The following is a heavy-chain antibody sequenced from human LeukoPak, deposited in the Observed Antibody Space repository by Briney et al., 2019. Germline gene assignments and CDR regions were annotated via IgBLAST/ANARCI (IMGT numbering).Heavy chain of an antibody. CDR2: IYTSGST. CDR1: GGSISSYY. D-gene: IGHD6-13*01. J-gene: IGHJ3*02. CDR3: ARDLPHRSSWPIDAFDI. V-gene: IGHV4-4*07. Sequence: SETLSLTCTVSGGSISSYYWSWIRQPAGKGLEWIGRIYTSGSTNYNPSLKSRVTMSVDTSNNQFSLKLSSVTAADTAVYYCARDLPHRSSWPIDAFDIWGQGTMVTVSS.